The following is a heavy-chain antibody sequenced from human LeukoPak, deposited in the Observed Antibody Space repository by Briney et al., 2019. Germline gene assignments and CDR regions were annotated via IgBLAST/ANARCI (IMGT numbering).Heavy chain of an antibody. Sequence: VGSLRLSCAASGFTFSSYWMHWGRPAPRKGLVWVSRINSDESTTSYADSVMGRFTISRDNAKNTLYLQMNSLRAEDTAVYYCARVIYSGWEGELSDWGQGTLVTVSS. V-gene: IGHV3-74*01. CDR2: INSDESTT. D-gene: IGHD6-19*01. CDR1: GFTFSSYW. J-gene: IGHJ4*02. CDR3: ARVIYSGWEGELSD.